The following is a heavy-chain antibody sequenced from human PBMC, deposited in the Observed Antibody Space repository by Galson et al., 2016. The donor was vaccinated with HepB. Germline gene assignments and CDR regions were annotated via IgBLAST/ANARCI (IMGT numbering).Heavy chain of an antibody. D-gene: IGHD4-11*01. Sequence: SVKVSCKASGSRFFTSGISWVRQAPGQGLEWLGWISANRGNTIYAQKFQDRVTMTRDTSASTVYMDLRSLRSDDTAVYYCARDVQFRFDYWGQGTLVTVSS. V-gene: IGHV1-18*04. CDR2: ISANRGNT. CDR1: GSRFFTSG. J-gene: IGHJ4*02. CDR3: ARDVQFRFDY.